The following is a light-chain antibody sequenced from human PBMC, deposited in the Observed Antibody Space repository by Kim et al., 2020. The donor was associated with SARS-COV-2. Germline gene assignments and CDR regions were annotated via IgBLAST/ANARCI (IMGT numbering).Light chain of an antibody. CDR1: RSLSSNT. Sequence: SRGESATLSCRASRSLSSNTLAWYQLNPGQAPRLLIYTSSTRATGIPDRFSASVSVTAFTLTISRLEPEDFAVYYCQHYGISPLFTVGPGTRVEIK. V-gene: IGKV3-20*01. J-gene: IGKJ3*01. CDR3: QHYGISPLFT. CDR2: TSS.